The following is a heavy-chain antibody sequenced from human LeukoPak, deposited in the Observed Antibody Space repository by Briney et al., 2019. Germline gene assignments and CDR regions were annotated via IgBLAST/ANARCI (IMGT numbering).Heavy chain of an antibody. V-gene: IGHV3-30*19. J-gene: IGHJ4*02. CDR2: IQYDGSNK. Sequence: GGSLRLSCAASGFTLTSYGMHWVRQAPGKGLEWVAFIQYDGSNKNYADSVKGRFTISRDNSKNTLYLQMNSLRAEDTAVYYCARSYGGNSPTFDYWGQGTLVTVSS. CDR1: GFTLTSYG. D-gene: IGHD4-23*01. CDR3: ARSYGGNSPTFDY.